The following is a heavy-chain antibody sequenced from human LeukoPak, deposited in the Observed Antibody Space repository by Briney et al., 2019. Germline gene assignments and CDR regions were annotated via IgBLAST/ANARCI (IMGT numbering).Heavy chain of an antibody. CDR3: ARAHYYDSSGYYPFDY. J-gene: IGHJ4*02. V-gene: IGHV4-34*01. Sequence: SSETLSLTCAVYGGSFSGYYWSWIRQPPGKGLDWIGEINHSGSTNYNPSLKSRVTISVDTSKNQFSLKLSSVTAADTAVYYCARAHYYDSSGYYPFDYWGQGTLVTVSS. CDR1: GGSFSGYY. CDR2: INHSGST. D-gene: IGHD3-22*01.